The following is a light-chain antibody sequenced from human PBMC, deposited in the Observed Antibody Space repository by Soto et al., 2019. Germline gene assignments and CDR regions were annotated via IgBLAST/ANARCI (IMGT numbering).Light chain of an antibody. J-gene: IGLJ1*01. Sequence: QSALTQPASVSGSPGQSITISCTGTSSDVGGYNYVSWYQHHPGKAPKLIIYDVSNRPSGVSIRFSGSKSDNTASLTISGLQPEDEADYDCSSYTTSNTRQIVFGTGTKVTVL. CDR2: DVS. CDR3: SSYTTSNTRQIV. CDR1: SSDVGGYNY. V-gene: IGLV2-14*03.